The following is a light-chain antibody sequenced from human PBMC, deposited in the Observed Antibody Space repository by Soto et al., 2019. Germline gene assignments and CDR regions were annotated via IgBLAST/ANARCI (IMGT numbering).Light chain of an antibody. J-gene: IGKJ1*01. V-gene: IGKV1-39*01. CDR3: QQTYNTPRT. CDR1: QSISSH. Sequence: DIPMTQSPSSLSASVGDRVTITCRASQSISSHLNWYQQRPGKAPNLLIYAASSLQSGVPSRFSGSGSGTDFTLTISSLQPEDFATYYCQQTYNTPRTFGQGTKVEIK. CDR2: AAS.